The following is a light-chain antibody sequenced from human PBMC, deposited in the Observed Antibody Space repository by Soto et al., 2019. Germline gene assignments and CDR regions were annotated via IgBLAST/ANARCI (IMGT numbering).Light chain of an antibody. Sequence: DIVMTQSPATLSVSPGERATLSCRASQSISNNLAWYQQKPGQAPRLLIYDASTRATGVPARFSGSGSGTEFTLTISSLQSEDFAVYYCQQCTNWPPYTFGQWTKLEIK. J-gene: IGKJ2*01. CDR2: DAS. CDR1: QSISNN. CDR3: QQCTNWPPYT. V-gene: IGKV3-15*01.